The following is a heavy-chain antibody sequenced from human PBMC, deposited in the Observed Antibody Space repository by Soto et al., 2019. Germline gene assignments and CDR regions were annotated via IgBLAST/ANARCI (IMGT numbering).Heavy chain of an antibody. CDR2: IYYSGST. Sequence: SETLSLTCTVSGGSISSGGYYWSWIRQHPGKGLEWIGYIYYSGSTYYNPSLKSRVTISVDTSKNQFSLKLSSVTAADTAVYYCKRGLSNPGWFDPWGQGTLVTVSS. J-gene: IGHJ5*02. CDR3: KRGLSNPGWFDP. D-gene: IGHD4-4*01. CDR1: GGSISSGGYY. V-gene: IGHV4-31*03.